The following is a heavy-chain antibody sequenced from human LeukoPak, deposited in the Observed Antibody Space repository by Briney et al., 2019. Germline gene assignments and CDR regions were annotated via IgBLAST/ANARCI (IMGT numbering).Heavy chain of an antibody. CDR3: VRAVGYLDY. CDR1: EFTFNRYG. Sequence: PGGSLRLSCTASEFTFNRYGMNWVRQAPGKGLEWVSYISRSSGIIYYADSVKGRFTISRDNAKNSLFLQMDSLRDEDTAVYYCVRAVGYLDYWGQGTLVTVSS. CDR2: ISRSSGII. V-gene: IGHV3-48*02. D-gene: IGHD4-23*01. J-gene: IGHJ4*02.